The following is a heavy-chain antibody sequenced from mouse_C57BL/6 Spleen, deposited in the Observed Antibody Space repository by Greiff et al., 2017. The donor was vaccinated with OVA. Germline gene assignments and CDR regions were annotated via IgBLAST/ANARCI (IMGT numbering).Heavy chain of an antibody. Sequence: VQLVESGAELVKPGASVKLSCKASGYTFTEYTIHWVKQRSGQGLEWIGWFYPGSGSIKYNEKFKDKATLTADKSSSTVYMELSRLTSEDSAVYFCTRHAAIYDGYPYFDYWGKGTTLTVSS. D-gene: IGHD2-3*01. V-gene: IGHV1-62-2*01. J-gene: IGHJ2*01. CDR3: TRHAAIYDGYPYFDY. CDR1: GYTFTEYT. CDR2: FYPGSGSI.